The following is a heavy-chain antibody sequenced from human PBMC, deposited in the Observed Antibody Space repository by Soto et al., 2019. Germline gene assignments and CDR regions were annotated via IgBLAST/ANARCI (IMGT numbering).Heavy chain of an antibody. CDR2: IWHDGNNK. CDR1: GFTFSNYG. CDR3: ASDLVGASDSYGLDV. V-gene: IGHV3-33*01. J-gene: IGHJ6*02. Sequence: QVQLVESGGGVVQPGRSLRLSCAASGFTFSNYGMHWVRQAPGKGLAWVAIIWHDGNNKYYADSVRGRFIISRDNSKNRLYLQMNSLSAEDTAVYYCASDLVGASDSYGLDVWGQGTPVTVSS. D-gene: IGHD1-26*01.